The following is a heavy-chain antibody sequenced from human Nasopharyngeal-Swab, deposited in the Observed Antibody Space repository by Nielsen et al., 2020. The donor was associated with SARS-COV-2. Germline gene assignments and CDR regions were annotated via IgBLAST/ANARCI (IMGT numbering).Heavy chain of an antibody. V-gene: IGHV3-30*03. J-gene: IGHJ3*02. Sequence: GESLKISCAASGFTFSSYGMHWVRQAPGKGLEWVAVISYDGSNKYYADSVKGRFTISRDNSKNTLYLQMNSLRAEDTAVYYCAREGVTMVRGGVDAFDIWGQGTMVTVSS. CDR2: ISYDGSNK. D-gene: IGHD3-10*01. CDR3: AREGVTMVRGGVDAFDI. CDR1: GFTFSSYG.